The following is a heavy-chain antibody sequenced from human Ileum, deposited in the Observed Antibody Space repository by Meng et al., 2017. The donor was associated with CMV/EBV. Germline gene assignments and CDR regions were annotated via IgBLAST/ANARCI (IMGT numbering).Heavy chain of an antibody. CDR1: GFSFSNYD. D-gene: IGHD2-2*01. CDR3: ARGGCSSTSCHHYYSNGMDV. CDR2: IETAGDT. Sequence: LTGAASGFSFSNYDMHWVRQVTGKGLEWVSIIETAGDTYYAGSVKGRFTISREDAKNSLYLQMNSLRAGDTAVYYCARGGCSSTSCHHYYSNGMDVWGQGTTVTVSS. V-gene: IGHV3-13*01. J-gene: IGHJ6*02.